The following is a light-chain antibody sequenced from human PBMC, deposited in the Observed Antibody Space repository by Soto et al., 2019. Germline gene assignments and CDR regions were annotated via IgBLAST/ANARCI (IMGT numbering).Light chain of an antibody. Sequence: EIVLTQSPGTLSLSPGERATLSCRASQSVSSSYLAWYQQKPGQAPRLLIYGASSRATGIPDSFSGSGSGTDFTLTISRLEPEDFAVDYCQQYGSSPETFGQGTKVEIK. J-gene: IGKJ1*01. CDR3: QQYGSSPET. CDR2: GAS. CDR1: QSVSSSY. V-gene: IGKV3-20*01.